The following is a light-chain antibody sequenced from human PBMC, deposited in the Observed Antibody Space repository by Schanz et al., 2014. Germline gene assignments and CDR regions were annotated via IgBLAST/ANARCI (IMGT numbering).Light chain of an antibody. CDR2: GAS. V-gene: IGKV3-20*01. CDR1: QSISSY. CDR3: QQYYSSPQIS. J-gene: IGKJ4*01. Sequence: IVLTQSPATLSLSPGERATLSCRASQSISSYLAWYQQEPGQAPRLLIYGASTRATGIPARFSGSGSATDFTLTISRLEPDDFAVYYCQQYYSSPQISFGGGTKVEIK.